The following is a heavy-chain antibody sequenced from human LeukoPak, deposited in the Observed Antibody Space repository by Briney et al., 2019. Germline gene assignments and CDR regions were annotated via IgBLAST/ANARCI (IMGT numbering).Heavy chain of an antibody. V-gene: IGHV3-48*04. Sequence: GGSLRLSCAASGFRFSGYSMSWVRQAPGKGLEWVAYIISSSSIIYYADSVKGRFTISRDNAKNSLYLQMNSLRAEDTAVYYCASGTIRLDYFDYWGQGALVTVSS. CDR2: IISSSSII. CDR1: GFRFSGYS. CDR3: ASGTIRLDYFDY. J-gene: IGHJ4*02. D-gene: IGHD1-1*01.